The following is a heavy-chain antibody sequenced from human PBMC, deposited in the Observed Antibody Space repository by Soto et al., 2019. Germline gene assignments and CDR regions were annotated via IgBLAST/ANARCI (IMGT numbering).Heavy chain of an antibody. V-gene: IGHV3-33*01. CDR2: IWYDGSNK. Sequence: GGSLRLSCAASGFTFSSYGMHWVRQAPGKGLEWVAVIWYDGSNKYYADSVKGRFTISRDNSKNTLYLQMNSLRAEDTAVYYCARVDVMKQSEMATIKDYYGMDVWGQGTTVTVSS. J-gene: IGHJ6*02. CDR3: ARVDVMKQSEMATIKDYYGMDV. D-gene: IGHD5-12*01. CDR1: GFTFSSYG.